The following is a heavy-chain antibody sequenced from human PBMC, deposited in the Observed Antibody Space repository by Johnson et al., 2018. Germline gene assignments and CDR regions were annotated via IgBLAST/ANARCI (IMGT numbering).Heavy chain of an antibody. CDR2: ISYDGSNK. Sequence: QVQLVESGGGVVQPGRSLRLSCAASGFTFSSYAMHWVRQAPGKGLEWVAVISYDGSNKYYADSVKGRFTISRDNAKNSLYLQMNSLRAEDTAVYYCAREYYDFWSGYSLYYYYYYMDVWGKGTTVTVSS. J-gene: IGHJ6*03. CDR3: AREYYDFWSGYSLYYYYYYMDV. CDR1: GFTFSSYA. D-gene: IGHD3-3*01. V-gene: IGHV3-30-3*01.